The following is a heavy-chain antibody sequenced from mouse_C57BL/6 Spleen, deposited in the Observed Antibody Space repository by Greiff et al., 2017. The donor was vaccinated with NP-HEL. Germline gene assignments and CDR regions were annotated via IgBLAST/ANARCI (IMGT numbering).Heavy chain of an antibody. CDR2: IDPNSGGT. D-gene: IGHD2-5*01. J-gene: IGHJ3*01. CDR1: GYTFTSYW. V-gene: IGHV1-72*01. CDR3: ARNLYSNFTFWFAY. Sequence: QVQLKQPGAELVKPGASVKLSCKASGYTFTSYWMHWVKQRPGRGLELIGRIDPNSGGTKYNEKFKSKATLTVDKPSSTAYMQLSSLTSEDSAVYYCARNLYSNFTFWFAYWGQGTLVTVSA.